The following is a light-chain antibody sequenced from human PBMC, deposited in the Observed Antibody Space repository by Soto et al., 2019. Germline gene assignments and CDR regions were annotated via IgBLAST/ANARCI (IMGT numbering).Light chain of an antibody. V-gene: IGLV2-8*01. J-gene: IGLJ3*02. CDR3: TSYVGSNIWV. CDR1: SSDVGAYKY. CDR2: EVS. Sequence: QSALTQPPSASGSPGQSVTISCTGTSSDVGAYKYVSWYQQYPGKAPKLMIYEVSKRPSGVPDRFSGSKSGNTASLTVSGLQAEEEAEYYCTSYVGSNIWVFGGGTKLAVL.